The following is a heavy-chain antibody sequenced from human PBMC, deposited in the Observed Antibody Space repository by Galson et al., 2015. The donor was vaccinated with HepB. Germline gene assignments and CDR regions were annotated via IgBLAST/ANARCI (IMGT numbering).Heavy chain of an antibody. CDR2: ISYDESIK. Sequence: SLRLSCAVSGFTFSSYAMHWVRQAPGKRLEWVAVISYDESIKYSADSVKGRFTISRDISKNTLYLQINSLRAEDTALYYCAKELWFGAFYYYGMNVWDRGTTVTVSS. J-gene: IGHJ6*02. V-gene: IGHV3-30*04. CDR3: AKELWFGAFYYYGMNV. D-gene: IGHD3-10*01. CDR1: GFTFSSYA.